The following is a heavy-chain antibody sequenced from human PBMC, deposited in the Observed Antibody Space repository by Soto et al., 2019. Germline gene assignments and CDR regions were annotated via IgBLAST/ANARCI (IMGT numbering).Heavy chain of an antibody. Sequence: ASVKVSCKASGGTFSSYAISWVRQAPGQGLEWMGGIIPIFGTANYAQKFQGRVTITADESTSTAYMELSSLRSEDTAVYYCASEYYGSGSPDYWGQGTLVTVSS. J-gene: IGHJ4*02. V-gene: IGHV1-69*13. CDR1: GGTFSSYA. CDR3: ASEYYGSGSPDY. D-gene: IGHD3-10*01. CDR2: IIPIFGTA.